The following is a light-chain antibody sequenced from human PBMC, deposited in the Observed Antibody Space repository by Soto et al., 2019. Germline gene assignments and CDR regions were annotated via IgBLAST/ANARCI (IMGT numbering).Light chain of an antibody. CDR3: SSYTSSTTLV. CDR1: NGDVGGYNY. Sequence: QSVLTQPASLSGSPGQSITISCTGTNGDVGGYNYVSWYQQHPGKAPKLMIYDVIHRPSGVSNRFSGSKSGNTASLTISGLQAEDEADYYCSSYTSSTTLVFGTGTKVTVL. V-gene: IGLV2-14*01. CDR2: DVI. J-gene: IGLJ1*01.